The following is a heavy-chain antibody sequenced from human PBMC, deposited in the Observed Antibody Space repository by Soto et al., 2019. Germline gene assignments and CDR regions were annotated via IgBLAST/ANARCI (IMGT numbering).Heavy chain of an antibody. CDR3: ASFDLGESWFDP. CDR2: ISAYNGNT. D-gene: IGHD3-16*01. CDR1: GYTFTSYG. V-gene: IGHV1-18*01. Sequence: QVQLVQSGAEVKKPGASVKVSCKASGYTFTSYGISWVRQAPGQGLEWMGWISAYNGNTNYAQKLQGRVTMTTDTSTSTASTELRSLSSDDTAVYYCASFDLGESWFDPWGQGTLVTVSS. J-gene: IGHJ5*02.